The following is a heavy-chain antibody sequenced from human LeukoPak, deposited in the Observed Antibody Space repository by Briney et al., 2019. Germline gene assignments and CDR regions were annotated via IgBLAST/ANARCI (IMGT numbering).Heavy chain of an antibody. CDR3: ARHLLRGQNFDY. CDR2: IKDDGSDK. Sequence: GGSLRLSCGTSGFTFSDSWRSWFRQGPGQGLEWVASIKDDGSDKYYLDSVRGRFTISRDNAEDSLYLQLDDLRAEDTAVFYCARHLLRGQNFDYWGQGPLVTVSS. CDR1: GFTFSDSW. J-gene: IGHJ4*02. V-gene: IGHV3-7*01.